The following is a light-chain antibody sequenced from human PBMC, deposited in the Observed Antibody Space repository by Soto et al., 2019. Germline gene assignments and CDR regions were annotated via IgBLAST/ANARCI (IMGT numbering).Light chain of an antibody. CDR3: QSYDSSLSGYV. Sequence: QSVLSQPPSASGSPGQSVTISCTGTSSDVGGYNYVSWYQQHPGKAPNLMIYEVSKRPSGVPDRFSASKSGTSASLAITGLQAEDEADYYCQSYDSSLSGYVFGTGTKVTVL. CDR1: SSDVGGYNY. V-gene: IGLV2-8*01. J-gene: IGLJ1*01. CDR2: EVS.